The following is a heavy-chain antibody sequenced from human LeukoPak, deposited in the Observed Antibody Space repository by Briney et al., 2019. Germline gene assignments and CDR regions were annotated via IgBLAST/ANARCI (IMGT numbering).Heavy chain of an antibody. CDR2: IPYDGSNK. V-gene: IGHV3-30*18. CDR1: GFTFSSYG. J-gene: IGHJ4*02. Sequence: GGSLRLSCAASGFTFSSYGMHWVRQAPGKGLEWVAVIPYDGSNKYYADSVKGRFTISRDNSKNTLYLQMNSLRAEDTAVYYCAKVAANYYGSGSYLPYFDYWGQGTLVTVSS. CDR3: AKVAANYYGSGSYLPYFDY. D-gene: IGHD3-10*01.